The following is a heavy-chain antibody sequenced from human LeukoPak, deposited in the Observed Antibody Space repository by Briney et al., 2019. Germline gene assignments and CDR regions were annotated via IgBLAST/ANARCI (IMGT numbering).Heavy chain of an antibody. J-gene: IGHJ4*02. D-gene: IGHD3-10*01. CDR2: IIPSFGNA. CDR3: VWFGESKVGY. V-gene: IGHV1-69*13. Sequence: SVKVPCKASGRTFSSYAIRWVRQASGQGLEWMGGIIPSFGNANYAQKLQERLTIPADEATNTAYMERSSVKPEDTAVYYCVWFGESKVGYWGQGTLVTVSS. CDR1: GRTFSSYA.